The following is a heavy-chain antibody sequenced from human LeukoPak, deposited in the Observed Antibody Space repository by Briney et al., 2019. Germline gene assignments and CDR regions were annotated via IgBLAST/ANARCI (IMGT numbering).Heavy chain of an antibody. Sequence: GGSLRLSCAASGFTVSSNYMSWVRQAPGKGLEWVSVIYSGGSTYYADSVKGRFTISRDNSKNTLYLQMNSLRAEDTAVYYCAKVTWEPDAFDIWGQGTMVTVSS. CDR3: AKVTWEPDAFDI. V-gene: IGHV3-53*01. J-gene: IGHJ3*02. CDR2: IYSGGST. CDR1: GFTVSSNY. D-gene: IGHD1-26*01.